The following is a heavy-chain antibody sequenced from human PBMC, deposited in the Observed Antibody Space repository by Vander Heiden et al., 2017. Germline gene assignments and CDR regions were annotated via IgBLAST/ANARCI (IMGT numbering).Heavy chain of an antibody. CDR3: ARDRVGTAKYYGMDV. CDR1: GYTFPNYG. J-gene: IGHJ6*02. D-gene: IGHD2-21*02. CDR2: ISAYNGNT. Sequence: QVQLVQSGAEVKKPGASVKVSCTASGYTFPNYGVSWVRQAPGQGLEWMGWISAYNGNTNYTQKFQGRVAMTTDTSTSTAYMELKSLRSDDTAVYYCARDRVGTAKYYGMDVWGQGTTVTVSS. V-gene: IGHV1-18*01.